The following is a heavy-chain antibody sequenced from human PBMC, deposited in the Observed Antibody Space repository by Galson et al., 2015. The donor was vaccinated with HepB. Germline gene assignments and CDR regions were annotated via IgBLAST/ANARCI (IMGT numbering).Heavy chain of an antibody. CDR1: GSSISTTYW. CDR3: ARESTNTRGFDP. CDR2: VYHSGRT. Sequence: SETLSLTCAVSGSSISTTYWWSWVRQPPGKGLEWIGDVYHSGRTNYNPALRNRLNISVDKSKNQFSLKLTSVTAADTAVYYCARESTNTRGFDPWGQGTLVTVSS. D-gene: IGHD5-24*01. V-gene: IGHV4-4*02. J-gene: IGHJ5*02.